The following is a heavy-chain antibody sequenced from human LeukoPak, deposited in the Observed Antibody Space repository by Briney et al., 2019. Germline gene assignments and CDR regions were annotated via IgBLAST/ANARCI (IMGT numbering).Heavy chain of an antibody. D-gene: IGHD2-15*01. CDR1: GFTFSSYA. CDR2: ISSSSSTI. V-gene: IGHV3-48*02. CDR3: AREYCSGGSCYSDY. Sequence: GGSLRLSCAVSGFTFSSYAMSWVRQAPGKGLEWVSYISSSSSTIYYADSVKGRFTISRDNAKNSLYLQMNSLRDEDTAVYYCAREYCSGGSCYSDYWGQGTLVTVSS. J-gene: IGHJ4*02.